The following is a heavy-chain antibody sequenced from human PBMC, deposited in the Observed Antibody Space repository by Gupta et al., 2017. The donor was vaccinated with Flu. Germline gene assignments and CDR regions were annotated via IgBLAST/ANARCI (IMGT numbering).Heavy chain of an antibody. CDR2: ISGSGGGT. V-gene: IGHV3-23*01. CDR3: AKDRVWVSGATGDTFDY. J-gene: IGHJ4*02. D-gene: IGHD2-2*01. CDR1: GFTFHSYA. Sequence: EVQLLESGGGLVQPGGSLRLSCTASGFTFHSYAMNWVRQAPGKGLEWVSSISGSGGGTYYANSVKGRFTISRDNSKNTLYLQMSSLRAEDTAVYYCAKDRVWVSGATGDTFDYWGQGTLLTVSS.